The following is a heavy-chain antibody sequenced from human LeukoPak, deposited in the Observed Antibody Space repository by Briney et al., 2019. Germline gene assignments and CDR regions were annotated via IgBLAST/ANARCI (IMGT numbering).Heavy chain of an antibody. CDR1: AAPITESY. Sequence: SETLSLTHRLSAAPITESYSGSIRQPPGKGLEWIGYIYHTGSTNYSPSLKSRVTMSVDASRNQFSLKLVSLTAAVTAVYYCSRDLGTPCYYYLDSWGQGILVTVSS. V-gene: IGHV4-59*01. D-gene: IGHD1-26*01. CDR3: SRDLGTPCYYYLDS. J-gene: IGHJ4*02. CDR2: IYHTGST.